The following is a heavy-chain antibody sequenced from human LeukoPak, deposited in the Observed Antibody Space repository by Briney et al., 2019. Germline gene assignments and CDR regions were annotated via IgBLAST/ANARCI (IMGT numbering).Heavy chain of an antibody. V-gene: IGHV1-69*05. Sequence: SSAKVSCKASGGTFSSYAISWVRQAPGQGLEWVGGIIPIFGTANYAQKFQGRVTITTDESTSTAYMELSSLRSEDTAVYYCARSGDLPDTAMATGGAFDIWGQGTMVTVSS. CDR1: GGTFSSYA. J-gene: IGHJ3*02. D-gene: IGHD5-18*01. CDR2: IIPIFGTA. CDR3: ARSGDLPDTAMATGGAFDI.